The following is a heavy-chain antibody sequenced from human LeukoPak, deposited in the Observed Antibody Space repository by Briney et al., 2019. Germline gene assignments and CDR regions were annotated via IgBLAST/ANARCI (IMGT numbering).Heavy chain of an antibody. CDR2: ISAYNGNT. Sequence: ASVKVSFKSSGYTFTSYGISWVRQAPGQGLEWMGWISAYNGNTNYAQKLQGRATMTTDTSTSTAYMELRSLRSDDTAVYYCAKGSHDAFDIWGQGTMVTVSS. CDR1: GYTFTSYG. J-gene: IGHJ3*02. CDR3: AKGSHDAFDI. V-gene: IGHV1-18*04.